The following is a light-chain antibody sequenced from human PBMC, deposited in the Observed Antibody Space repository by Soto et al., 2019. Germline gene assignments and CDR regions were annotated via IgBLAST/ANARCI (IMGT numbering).Light chain of an antibody. V-gene: IGKV1-5*03. CDR2: KAS. CDR3: QRYNIYSEA. CDR1: QTISSW. Sequence: DIQMTQSPSTLSGSVEDRDTITCRASQTISSWLAWYQQKPGKAPKLVIYKASTLKSGVPPMFNGSGYGTECALTISSLQPDDFPTHYCQRYNIYSEAFGQVTKVELK. J-gene: IGKJ1*01.